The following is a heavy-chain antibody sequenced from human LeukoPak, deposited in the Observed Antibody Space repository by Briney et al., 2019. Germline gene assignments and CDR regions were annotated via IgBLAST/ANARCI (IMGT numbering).Heavy chain of an antibody. CDR1: GFTFDDYA. V-gene: IGHV3-9*01. CDR3: ANGGGISDFDY. J-gene: IGHJ4*02. CDR2: ISWNSGSI. Sequence: GGSLRLSCAASGFTFDDYAMHWVRQAPGKGLEWVSGISWNSGSIGYADSVKGRFTISRDNAKNSLYLQMNSLRAEDTALYYCANGGGISDFDYWGQGTLVTVSS. D-gene: IGHD3-16*01.